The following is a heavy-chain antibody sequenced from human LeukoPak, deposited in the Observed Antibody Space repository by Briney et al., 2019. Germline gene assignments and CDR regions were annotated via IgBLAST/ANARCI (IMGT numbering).Heavy chain of an antibody. J-gene: IGHJ3*02. D-gene: IGHD3-22*01. CDR3: AKNYYDSSGYPDDAFDI. CDR1: GFKFDDYA. CDR2: ISGSGGST. V-gene: IGHV3-23*01. Sequence: GGSLRLSCEASGFKFDDYAMSWVRQAPGKGLEWVSAISGSGGSTYYADSVKGRFTISRDNSKNTLYLQMNSLRAEDTAVYYCAKNYYDSSGYPDDAFDIWGQGTMVTVSS.